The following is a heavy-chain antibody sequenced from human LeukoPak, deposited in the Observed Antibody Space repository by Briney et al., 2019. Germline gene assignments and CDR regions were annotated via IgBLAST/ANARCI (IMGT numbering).Heavy chain of an antibody. Sequence: SETLSLTCTVSGGSISSYYWSWIRQPAGKGLEWIGRIYTSGSTNYNPSLKSRVTISVDTSKNQFSLKLSSVTAADTAVYYCARDLGSSSWGIEAFDIWGQGTMVTVSS. V-gene: IGHV4-4*07. CDR3: ARDLGSSSWGIEAFDI. D-gene: IGHD6-13*01. J-gene: IGHJ3*02. CDR1: GGSISSYY. CDR2: IYTSGST.